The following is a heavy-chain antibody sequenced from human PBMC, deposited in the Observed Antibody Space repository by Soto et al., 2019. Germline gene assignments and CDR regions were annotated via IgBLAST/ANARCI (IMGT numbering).Heavy chain of an antibody. Sequence: QITLNESGPTVVKPAETLTLTCTFSGFSLTTSGVGVGWIRQSPGKAPEWLALIYWDDDKRYSASLKRRLTITNDTSKNLVVLTMASVDPADTATYYCAHRILRTVFGLVTTTAIYFDFWGQGTPVVVSS. CDR2: IYWDDDK. V-gene: IGHV2-5*02. J-gene: IGHJ4*02. CDR1: GFSLTTSGVG. D-gene: IGHD3-3*01. CDR3: AHRILRTVFGLVTTTAIYFDF.